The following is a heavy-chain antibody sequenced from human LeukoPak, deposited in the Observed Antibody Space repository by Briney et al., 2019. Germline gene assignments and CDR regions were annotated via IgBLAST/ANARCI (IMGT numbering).Heavy chain of an antibody. CDR2: INPNSGGT. J-gene: IGHJ4*02. V-gene: IGHV1-2*02. Sequence: VASVKVSCKASGYTFTGYYMHWVRQAPGQGLEWMGWINPNSGGTNYAQKFQGRVTMTRDTSISTAYMELSRLRSDDTAVYYCARKKGSSFYYFDYGGQGPLVPVSS. D-gene: IGHD6-13*01. CDR1: GYTFTGYY. CDR3: ARKKGSSFYYFDY.